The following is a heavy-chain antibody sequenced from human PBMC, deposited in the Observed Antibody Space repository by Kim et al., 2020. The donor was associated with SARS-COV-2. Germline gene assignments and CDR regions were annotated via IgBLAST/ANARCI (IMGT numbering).Heavy chain of an antibody. J-gene: IGHJ5*02. V-gene: IGHV3-23*01. D-gene: IGHD1-26*01. CDR1: GFTFDSYA. CDR2: VSGSGDLT. Sequence: GSLRLSCAASGFTFDSYAMNWVRQAPGKGLEWVSAVSGSGDLTYYADSVKGRVIISIYHSPNPLSLPMTILIVYAPSVSFFSPLGIVAAASRSSFDP. CDR3: SPLGIVAAASRSSFDP.